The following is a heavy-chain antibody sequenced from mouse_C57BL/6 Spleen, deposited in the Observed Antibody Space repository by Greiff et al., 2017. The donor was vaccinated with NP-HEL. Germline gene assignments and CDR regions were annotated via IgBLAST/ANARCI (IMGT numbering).Heavy chain of an antibody. CDR3: ARPLITTVVAPSYYAMDY. D-gene: IGHD1-1*01. CDR2: IDPNSGGT. CDR1: GYTFTSSW. J-gene: IGHJ4*01. V-gene: IGHV1-72*01. Sequence: QVQLQQPGAELVKPGASVKLSCKASGYTFTSSWMHWVKQRPGRGLEWIGRIDPNSGGTKYNEKFKSKATLTVDKPSSTAYMQLSSLTSEDSAVYYCARPLITTVVAPSYYAMDYWGQGTSVTVSS.